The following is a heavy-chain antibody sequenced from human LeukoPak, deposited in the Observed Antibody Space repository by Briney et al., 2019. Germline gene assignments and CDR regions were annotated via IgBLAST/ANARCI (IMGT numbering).Heavy chain of an antibody. V-gene: IGHV3-23*01. CDR2: ISGSGGST. Sequence: GGSLRLSCAASGFTFSSYGMSWVRQAPGKGLEWVSAISGSGGSTYYADSVKGRFTISRDNSKNTLYLQMNSLRAEDTAVYYCAKARAEYQLLWHNQKMYYFDYWGQGTLVTVSS. J-gene: IGHJ4*02. D-gene: IGHD2-2*01. CDR1: GFTFSSYG. CDR3: AKARAEYQLLWHNQKMYYFDY.